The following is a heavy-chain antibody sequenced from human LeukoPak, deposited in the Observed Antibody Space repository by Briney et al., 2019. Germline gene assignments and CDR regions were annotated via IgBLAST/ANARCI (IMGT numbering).Heavy chain of an antibody. Sequence: GGSLRLPCAASGFTFSSYWMSWVRQAPGKGLEWVANIKQDGSEKYYVDSVKGRFTISRDNAKNSLYLQMNSLRAEDTAVYYCARSNRDCGGDCYVFDYWGQGTLVTVSS. J-gene: IGHJ4*02. CDR3: ARSNRDCGGDCYVFDY. CDR2: IKQDGSEK. V-gene: IGHV3-7*01. D-gene: IGHD2-21*02. CDR1: GFTFSSYW.